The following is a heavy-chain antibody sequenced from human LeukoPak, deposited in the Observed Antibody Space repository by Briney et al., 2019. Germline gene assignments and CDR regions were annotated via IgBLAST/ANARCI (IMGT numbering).Heavy chain of an antibody. V-gene: IGHV4-31*03. J-gene: IGHJ4*02. CDR2: VYSSGST. D-gene: IGHD3-3*01. Sequence: SETLSLTCTVSGGSINSGSYYCSWIRQPPGKGLEWIGYVYSSGSTYYNPSLKSRITILLDTSKNQFSLKLSSVTAADTAVYYCARATILELPFDYWGQGTLVTVSS. CDR3: ARATILELPFDY. CDR1: GGSINSGSYY.